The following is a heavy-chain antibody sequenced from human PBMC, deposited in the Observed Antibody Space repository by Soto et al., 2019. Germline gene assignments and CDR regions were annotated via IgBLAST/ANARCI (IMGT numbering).Heavy chain of an antibody. D-gene: IGHD6-25*01. CDR3: ARRKERSGPHYFDY. CDR2: MNPYSGNT. J-gene: IGHJ4*02. CDR1: GYTFTTYD. Sequence: ASVKVSCKASGYTFTTYDISWVRQATGQGLEWMGWMNPYSGNTGYAQKFQGRVTVTRNTSISTVYMELSGLRPDDTAVYYCARRKERSGPHYFDYWGQGSQVTASS. V-gene: IGHV1-8*01.